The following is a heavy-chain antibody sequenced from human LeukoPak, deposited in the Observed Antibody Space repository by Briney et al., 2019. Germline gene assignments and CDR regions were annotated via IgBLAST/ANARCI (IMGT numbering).Heavy chain of an antibody. D-gene: IGHD6-19*01. CDR2: ISGTGGST. CDR1: GFTFNSHA. Sequence: GGSLRLSCAASGFTFNSHAMSWVRQAPGKGLEWVSAISGTGGSTYYADSVKGRFTISRDNSKNTLYLQMNSLRAEETAVYYCAKGRWICSGRSGSNFDQWGQGTLVTVSS. CDR3: AKGRWICSGRSGSNFDQ. V-gene: IGHV3-23*01. J-gene: IGHJ4*02.